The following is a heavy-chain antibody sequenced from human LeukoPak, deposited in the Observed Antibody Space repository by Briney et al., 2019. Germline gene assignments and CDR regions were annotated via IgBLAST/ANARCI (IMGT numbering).Heavy chain of an antibody. CDR3: AKEMALYISKYNYYYYGMDV. Sequence: GGSLRLSCAASGFTFSSYAMSWVRQAPGMGLEWVSAISGSGGSTYYADSVKGRFTISRDNSKNTLYLQMNSLRAEDTAVYYCAKEMALYISKYNYYYYGMDVWGQGTTVTVSS. V-gene: IGHV3-23*01. CDR1: GFTFSSYA. D-gene: IGHD2-8*01. CDR2: ISGSGGST. J-gene: IGHJ6*02.